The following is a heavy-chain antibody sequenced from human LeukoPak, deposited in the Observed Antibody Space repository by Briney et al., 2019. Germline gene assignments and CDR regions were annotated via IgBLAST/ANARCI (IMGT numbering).Heavy chain of an antibody. CDR1: GGSISTYF. D-gene: IGHD3-22*01. CDR2: ISYSGTT. CDR3: ARSRDSNGYFPFNY. J-gene: IGHJ4*02. Sequence: NTSETLSLTCTVSGGSISTYFWNWIRQPPGKGLEWIGYISYSGTTNYNPSLKSRVTISVDTSKNQFSLKLSSVTAADTVVYYCARSRDSNGYFPFNYWGQGTLVTVSS. V-gene: IGHV4-59*01.